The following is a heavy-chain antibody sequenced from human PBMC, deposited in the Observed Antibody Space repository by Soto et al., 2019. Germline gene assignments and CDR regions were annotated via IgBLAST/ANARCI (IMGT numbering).Heavy chain of an antibody. CDR2: IYSGGST. CDR1: GITFSDHY. J-gene: IGHJ4*02. Sequence: PGGSLRLSXAASGITFSDHYMDWVRQAPGKGLEWVSVIYSGGSTYYADSVKXXFTIXRDXSKNTLYLQMNSLRAEDTAVYYCASIQWGSSSHIDYWGQGTLVTVSS. V-gene: IGHV3-66*01. D-gene: IGHD6-13*01. CDR3: ASIQWGSSSHIDY.